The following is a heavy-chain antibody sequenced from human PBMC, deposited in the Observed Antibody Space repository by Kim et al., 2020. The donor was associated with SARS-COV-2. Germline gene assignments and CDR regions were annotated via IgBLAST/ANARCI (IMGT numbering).Heavy chain of an antibody. CDR3: ARGLATMIPVY. D-gene: IGHD3-22*01. CDR2: INHSGST. CDR1: GGSFSGYY. J-gene: IGHJ4*02. V-gene: IGHV4-34*01. Sequence: SETLSLTCAVYGGSFSGYYWNWIRQPPGKGLEWIGEINHSGSTNYNPSLKSRVTISVDTSKNQFSLKLSSVTAADTAVYYCARGLATMIPVYWGQGTLVT.